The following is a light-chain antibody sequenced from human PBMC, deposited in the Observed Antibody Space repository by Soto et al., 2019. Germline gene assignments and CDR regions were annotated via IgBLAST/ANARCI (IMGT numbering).Light chain of an antibody. CDR1: QSISSY. CDR2: AAS. CDR3: QQSYSTPT. J-gene: IGKJ1*01. V-gene: IGKV1-39*01. Sequence: DIRMTQSPSSLSASVGDRVTITCRASQSISSYLNWYQQKPGKAPKLLIYAASSLQSGVPSRFSGSGSGTDFTLTISSLQPKDFATYYCQQSYSTPTFGQGTKV.